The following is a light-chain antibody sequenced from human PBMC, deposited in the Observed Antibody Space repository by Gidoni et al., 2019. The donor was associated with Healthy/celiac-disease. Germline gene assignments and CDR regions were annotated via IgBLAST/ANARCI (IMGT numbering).Light chain of an antibody. CDR1: QGISSY. J-gene: IGKJ5*01. Sequence: AIRMNQSPSSVSASTGDRVTITCRASQGISSYLAWYQQKPGKSPKRLIYAASTLQSGVPSRFSGSGSGTDFTLTISCLQSEDFATYYCQQYYSYPITFGQGTRLEIK. CDR2: AAS. CDR3: QQYYSYPIT. V-gene: IGKV1-8*01.